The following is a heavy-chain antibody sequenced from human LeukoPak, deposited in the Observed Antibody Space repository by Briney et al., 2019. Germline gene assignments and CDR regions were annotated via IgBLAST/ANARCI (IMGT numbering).Heavy chain of an antibody. D-gene: IGHD6-19*01. V-gene: IGHV3-23*01. Sequence: PGGSLRLSCAASGFTVNSYVMSWVRQAPGKGLEWVSAIGGSSGRTYYADSVRGRFTISRDNSKNTVYLQLNSLRGEDTAVYYCAKDLVSGDWYWRGFDSWGQGTLVTVSS. CDR2: IGGSSGRT. J-gene: IGHJ4*02. CDR1: GFTVNSYV. CDR3: AKDLVSGDWYWRGFDS.